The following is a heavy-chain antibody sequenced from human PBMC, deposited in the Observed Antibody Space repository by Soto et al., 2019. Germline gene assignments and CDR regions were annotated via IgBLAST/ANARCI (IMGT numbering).Heavy chain of an antibody. CDR1: GYTFSSYG. D-gene: IGHD6-6*01. Sequence: QVQLVQSGAEVKKPGASVKVSCKTSGYTFSSYGFSWVRQAPGQGLEWIGWISGYNGNTNYPQRFQGRVTMTTDTSTSTAYMEVRSLRSDDTAVYYCAREGQLGYWGQGTLVTVSS. CDR3: AREGQLGY. V-gene: IGHV1-18*01. CDR2: ISGYNGNT. J-gene: IGHJ4*02.